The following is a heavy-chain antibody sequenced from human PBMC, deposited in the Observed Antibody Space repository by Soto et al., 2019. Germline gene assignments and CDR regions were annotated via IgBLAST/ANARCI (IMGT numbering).Heavy chain of an antibody. J-gene: IGHJ4*02. V-gene: IGHV3-7*03. CDR1: GFTFSDYW. Sequence: VGSLRLSCAASGFTFSDYWMSWVRQAPGKGLEWVANIKKDESEKYYVDSVKGRFTISRDNAKNSLNLQMNNLRAEDAAVYYCARGSAAPDSWGQGT. CDR2: IKKDESEK. CDR3: ARGSAAPDS. D-gene: IGHD6-13*01.